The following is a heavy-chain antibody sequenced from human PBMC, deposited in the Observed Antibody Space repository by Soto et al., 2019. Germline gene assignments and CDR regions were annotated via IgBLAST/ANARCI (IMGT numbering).Heavy chain of an antibody. CDR1: GFNFSSYS. Sequence: GALRLSFAASGFNFSSYSMNRVRQAPGKGLEWVSSISSSSSYIYYADSVKGRFTISRDNAKNSLYLQMNSLRAEDTAVYYCARCSSVAGTDYWGQGTLVTVS. CDR3: ARCSSVAGTDY. V-gene: IGHV3-21*01. D-gene: IGHD6-19*01. CDR2: ISSSSSYI. J-gene: IGHJ4*02.